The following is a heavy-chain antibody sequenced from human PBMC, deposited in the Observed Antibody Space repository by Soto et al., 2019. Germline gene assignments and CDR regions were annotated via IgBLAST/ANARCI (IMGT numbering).Heavy chain of an antibody. D-gene: IGHD3-3*01. CDR1: GFTFSSYA. J-gene: IGHJ6*02. CDR3: AKREDFWRIYYYYGMDV. CDR2: ISGSGGST. V-gene: IGHV3-23*01. Sequence: LRLSCAASGFTFSSYAMSRVRQAPGKGLEWVSAISGSGGSTYYADSVKGRFTISRDNSKNTLYLQMNSLRAEDTAVYYCAKREDFWRIYYYYGMDVWGQGTTVTVSS.